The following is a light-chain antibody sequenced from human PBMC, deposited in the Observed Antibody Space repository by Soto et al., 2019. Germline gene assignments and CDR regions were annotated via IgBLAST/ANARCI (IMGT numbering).Light chain of an antibody. CDR1: SSNIGAGYE. CDR3: QSYDSSLRVSV. J-gene: IGLJ2*01. CDR2: GNS. Sequence: QSVLTQPPSVSGAPGQRVTISGTGSSSNIGAGYEVHWYQQLPGTAPKLLIYGNSNRPSGVPDRFSGSKSGTSASLAITGLQAEDEADYYCQSYDSSLRVSVFGGGTQLTVL. V-gene: IGLV1-40*01.